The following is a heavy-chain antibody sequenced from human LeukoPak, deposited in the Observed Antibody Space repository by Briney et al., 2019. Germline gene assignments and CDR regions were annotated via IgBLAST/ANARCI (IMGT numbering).Heavy chain of an antibody. CDR2: IYSGGST. V-gene: IGHV3-53*01. J-gene: IGHJ4*02. Sequence: GGSLRLSCAASGVTVSDNYMSWVRQAPGKGLEWVSLIYSGGSTYYADSVRGRFTISRDNTKNSLYLQMNNLRAEDTAVYYCARVLRGYASYEGNWGQGTLVTVSS. CDR3: ARVLRGYASYEGN. D-gene: IGHD5-12*01. CDR1: GVTVSDNY.